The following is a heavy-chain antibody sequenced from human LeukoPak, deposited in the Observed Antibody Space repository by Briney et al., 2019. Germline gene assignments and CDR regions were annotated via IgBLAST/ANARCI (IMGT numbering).Heavy chain of an antibody. V-gene: IGHV1-46*01. Sequence: ASVKVSCKASGYTFTSYYMHWVRQAPGQGLEWMGIINPSGGSTSYAQKFQGRVTITTDESTSTAYMELSSLRSEDTAVYYCARAVNSLYNWNRYYFDYWGQGTLVTVSS. CDR1: GYTFTSYY. J-gene: IGHJ4*02. CDR2: INPSGGST. CDR3: ARAVNSLYNWNRYYFDY. D-gene: IGHD1-20*01.